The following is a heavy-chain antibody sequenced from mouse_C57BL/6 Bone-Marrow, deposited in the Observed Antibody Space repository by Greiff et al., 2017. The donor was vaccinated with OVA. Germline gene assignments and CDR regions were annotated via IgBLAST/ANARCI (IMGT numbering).Heavy chain of an antibody. CDR3: ARSYYGSIDY. V-gene: IGHV1-59*01. CDR1: GYTFTSYW. J-gene: IGHJ2*01. CDR2: IDPSDSYT. D-gene: IGHD1-1*01. Sequence: QVQLQQSGAELVRPGTSVKLSCKASGYTFTSYWMHWVQQSPGQGLEWIGVIDPSDSYTNYNQKFKGKATLTVDTSSSTAYMQLSSLTSEDAAVYYCARSYYGSIDYWGQGTTLTVSS.